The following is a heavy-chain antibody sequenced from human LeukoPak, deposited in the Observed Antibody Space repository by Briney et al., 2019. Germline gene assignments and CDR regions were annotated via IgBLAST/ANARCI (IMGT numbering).Heavy chain of an antibody. CDR3: ASGHYGSGKFDY. Sequence: PSETLSLTCTVSGGSISNNNYYWSWIRQHSGKGLEWIGYIYRSGSTYYSPSLKSRLTISVDTSKNQFSLKLSSVTAADTAVYYCASGHYGSGKFDYWGQGTLVTVSS. J-gene: IGHJ4*02. D-gene: IGHD3-10*01. CDR2: IYRSGST. CDR1: GGSISNNNYY. V-gene: IGHV4-30-4*08.